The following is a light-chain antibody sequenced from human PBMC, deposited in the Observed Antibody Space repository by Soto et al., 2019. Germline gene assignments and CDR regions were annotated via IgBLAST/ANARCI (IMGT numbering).Light chain of an antibody. CDR1: NIGSKS. CDR3: QVWDSSRDHP. V-gene: IGLV3-21*02. Sequence: SYELTQPPSVSVAPGQTARITCGGNNIGSKSVHWYQQKPGQAPVLVVYDDSDRPSGIPERFSGSNSGNTATLTISRVEAGDEADYYCQVWDSSRDHPFGTGTKLTVL. CDR2: DDS. J-gene: IGLJ1*01.